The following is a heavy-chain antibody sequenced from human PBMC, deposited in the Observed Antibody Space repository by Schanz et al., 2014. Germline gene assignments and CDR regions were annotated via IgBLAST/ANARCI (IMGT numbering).Heavy chain of an antibody. CDR2: MNPDSGNT. CDR1: GYTFTSYD. CDR3: ARDQSPYTNSSDVRYFDY. J-gene: IGHJ4*02. Sequence: QVQLIQSGAEVKKPGASVKVSCTASGYTFTSYDINWVRQAPGQGLEWLGWMNPDSGNTGYAQKFQGRVTMTADTSTSTAYMDLRSLRSDDTAVYYCARDQSPYTNSSDVRYFDYWGQGSLVTVSS. D-gene: IGHD6-6*01. V-gene: IGHV1-8*01.